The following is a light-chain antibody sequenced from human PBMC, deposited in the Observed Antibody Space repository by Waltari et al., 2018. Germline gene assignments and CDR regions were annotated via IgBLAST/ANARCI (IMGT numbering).Light chain of an antibody. Sequence: SALTQPASVSGSPGPSIPIPCTGTTSYVGTYDYVSWYQQHPGKAPKLMIYEDTKRPSGIAKRFSGSKSGNTASLTISGLQAEDEADYYCRSYTTSSTGYVFGTGTKVTVL. V-gene: IGLV2-14*03. CDR3: RSYTTSSTGYV. CDR2: EDT. CDR1: TSYVGTYDY. J-gene: IGLJ1*01.